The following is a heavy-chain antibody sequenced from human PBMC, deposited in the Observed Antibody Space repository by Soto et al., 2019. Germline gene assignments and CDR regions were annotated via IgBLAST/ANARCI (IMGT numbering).Heavy chain of an antibody. V-gene: IGHV4-39*01. CDR2: IYYSGST. J-gene: IGHJ6*02. CDR3: AREFYYYYGMDV. Sequence: QLQLQESGPGLVKPSETLSLTCTDSGGSISSSSHYWGWIRQPPGKGLEWIGSIYYSGSTYYNPSLKSRVTISVDTSKNQFSLKLRSVTAADTAVYYCAREFYYYYGMDVWGQGTTVTVSS. CDR1: GGSISSSSHY.